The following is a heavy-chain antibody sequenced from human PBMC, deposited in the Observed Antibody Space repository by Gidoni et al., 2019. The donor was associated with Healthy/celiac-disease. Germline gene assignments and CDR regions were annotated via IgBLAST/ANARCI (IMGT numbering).Heavy chain of an antibody. CDR3: AGHSPDYSSSSPFDY. CDR1: GFSFSSYI. CDR2: ISSSSSYI. J-gene: IGHJ4*02. V-gene: IGHV3-21*01. D-gene: IGHD6-6*01. Sequence: EVELVESGGGLVKPGGSLRLPCAASGFSFSSYITIWVRQAPGKGLEWVSSISSSSSYIYYSYSVMRRFTSSRDNANNSLYLQMNTLCADDTAVYYCAGHSPDYSSSSPFDYWGQGTLVTVSS.